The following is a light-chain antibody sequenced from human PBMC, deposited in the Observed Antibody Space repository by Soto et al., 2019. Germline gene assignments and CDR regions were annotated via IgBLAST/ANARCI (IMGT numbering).Light chain of an antibody. J-gene: IGLJ1*01. CDR2: SND. CDR3: AAWDDSLNGYV. V-gene: IGLV1-44*01. Sequence: QSVLTQPPSASGTPGQRVTISCSGSSSNIGSNTVNWYQQLPGTAPKLLIYSNDERPSGVPDRFSGSKSGTSASLAISGLHSEDEADCYCAAWDDSLNGYVFGTGTQLTVL. CDR1: SSNIGSNT.